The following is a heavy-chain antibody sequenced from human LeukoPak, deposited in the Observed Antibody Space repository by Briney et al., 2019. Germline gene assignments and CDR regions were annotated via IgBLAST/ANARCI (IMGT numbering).Heavy chain of an antibody. V-gene: IGHV4-34*01. CDR3: ARIFGELFGDYYGMDV. D-gene: IGHD3-10*01. CDR2: IHHSGNT. CDR1: GGSLSGYH. J-gene: IGHJ6*02. Sequence: SETLSLTCAVHGGSLSGYHWSWIRQSPGKGLEWIGEIHHSGNTNYNRSLKSRVTISVDTSKNQFSLKLSSVTAADTAVYYCARIFGELFGDYYGMDVWGQGTTVTVSS.